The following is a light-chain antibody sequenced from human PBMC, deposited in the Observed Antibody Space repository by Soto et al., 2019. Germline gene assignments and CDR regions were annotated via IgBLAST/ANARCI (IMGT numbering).Light chain of an antibody. V-gene: IGLV1-40*01. J-gene: IGLJ1*01. CDR1: SSDIGAGSE. Sequence: QSVLTQPPSLSGAPGQRVTISCTGSSSDIGAGSEVHWYQQLPGTAPKLLIFGSTNRPSGVPDRFSGSKSATSASLDITGIQAEDEAHYHCQSYDKSLSAYVFGTGTKVTV. CDR2: GST. CDR3: QSYDKSLSAYV.